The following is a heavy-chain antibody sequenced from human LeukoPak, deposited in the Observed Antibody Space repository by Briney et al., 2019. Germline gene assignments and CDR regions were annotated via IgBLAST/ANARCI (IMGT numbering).Heavy chain of an antibody. J-gene: IGHJ4*02. CDR3: AKDLVSQRGVGSSEKVDY. CDR2: ISYDGSNK. V-gene: IGHV3-30-3*01. CDR1: GFTFSSYA. D-gene: IGHD3-10*01. Sequence: PGGSLRLSCAASGFTFSSYAMHWVRQAPGKGLEWVAVISYDGSNKYYADSVKGRFTISRDNSKNTLYLQMNSLRAEDTAVYYCAKDLVSQRGVGSSEKVDYWGQGTLVTVSS.